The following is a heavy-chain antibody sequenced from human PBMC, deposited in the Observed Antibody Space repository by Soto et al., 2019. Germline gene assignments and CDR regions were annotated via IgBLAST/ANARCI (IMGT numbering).Heavy chain of an antibody. CDR2: IIPILGIA. CDR3: ARDRWAGPVLRSRGFDP. V-gene: IGHV1-69*04. CDR1: GGTFSSYT. D-gene: IGHD3-3*01. J-gene: IGHJ5*02. Sequence: ASVKVSCKASGGTFSSYTISWVRQAPGQGLEWMGRIIPILGIADYAQKFQGRVTITADKPTSTAYMGLSSLRSEDTAVYYCARDRWAGPVLRSRGFDPWGQGTLVTVSS.